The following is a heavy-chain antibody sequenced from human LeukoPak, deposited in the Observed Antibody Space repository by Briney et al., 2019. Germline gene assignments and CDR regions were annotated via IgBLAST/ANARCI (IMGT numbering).Heavy chain of an antibody. Sequence: GGSLRLSCAASGFTFSSYSMNWVRRAPGKGLEWVSSISSSSSYIYYADSVKGRFTISRDNAKNSLYLQMNSLRAEDTAVYYCAGYAGAPSTFDYWGHGTLVTVSS. V-gene: IGHV3-21*01. J-gene: IGHJ4*01. D-gene: IGHD2-2*01. CDR2: ISSSSSYI. CDR1: GFTFSSYS. CDR3: AGYAGAPSTFDY.